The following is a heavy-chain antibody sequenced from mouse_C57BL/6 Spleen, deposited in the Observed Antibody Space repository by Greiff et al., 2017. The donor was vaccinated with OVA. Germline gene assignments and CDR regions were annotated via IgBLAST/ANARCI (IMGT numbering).Heavy chain of an antibody. J-gene: IGHJ2*01. CDR3: AIEAYDYGTLYYFDY. Sequence: VQLQQPGAELVKPGASVKVSCKASGYTFTSYWMHWVKQRPGQGLEWIGRIHPSDSVTNYNQKFKGKATLTVDKSSSTAYMQLSSLTSEDSAVYYCAIEAYDYGTLYYFDYWGQGTTLTVSS. CDR1: GYTFTSYW. CDR2: IHPSDSVT. D-gene: IGHD2-4*01. V-gene: IGHV1-74*01.